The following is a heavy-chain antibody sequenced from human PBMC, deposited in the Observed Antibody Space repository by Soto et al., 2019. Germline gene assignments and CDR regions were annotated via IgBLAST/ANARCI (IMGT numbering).Heavy chain of an antibody. V-gene: IGHV3-48*03. CDR1: GFTFSGYE. CDR3: GSDGGWRLYCPYYCDC. Sequence: QSGGSLRLSCAASGFTFSGYEMNWVRQAPGKGLKWVSYISSSGTTTYYADSVKGRFTISRDNAKNSLYLQMNSLKAEDTAIYYLGSDGGWRLYCPYYCDCWGRGCLVTVS. J-gene: IGHJ4*02. CDR2: ISSSGTTT. D-gene: IGHD2-15*01.